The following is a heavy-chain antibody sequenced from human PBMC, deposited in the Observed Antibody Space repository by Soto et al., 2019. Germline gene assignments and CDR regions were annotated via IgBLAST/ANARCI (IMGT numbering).Heavy chain of an antibody. CDR1: GFSLSSSGVG. J-gene: IGHJ4*02. CDR2: IYWDDDK. CDR3: XXXXXXXXXXXXXX. Sequence: QITLKESGPTLVKPTQTLTLTCTFSGFSLSSSGVGVGWIRQPPGKALEWLTFIYWDDDKRYSPSLKSRLTITKDTSXXQVXXTLXXXXXXXXXXXXXXXXXXXXXXXXXXXWGQGTL. V-gene: IGHV2-5*02.